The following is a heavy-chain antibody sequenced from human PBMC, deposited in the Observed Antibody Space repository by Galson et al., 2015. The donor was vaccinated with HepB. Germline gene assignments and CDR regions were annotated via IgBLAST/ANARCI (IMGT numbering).Heavy chain of an antibody. CDR1: GFTFTNYA. CDR2: IRGNGATT. V-gene: IGHV3-23*01. J-gene: IGHJ4*02. CDR3: AKANVDGDYYYFDC. Sequence: PLRLSCAASGFTFTNYAMTWVRQAPGKGLEWVSTIRGNGATTYYADSVKGRVTISRDNSKNTLYLQMNSLRADDTAVYYCAKANVDGDYYYFDCWGQGTLVTVSS. D-gene: IGHD2-8*01.